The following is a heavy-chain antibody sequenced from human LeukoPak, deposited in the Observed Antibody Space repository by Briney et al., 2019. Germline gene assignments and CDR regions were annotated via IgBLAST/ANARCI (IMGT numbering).Heavy chain of an antibody. CDR2: INQDGSEK. V-gene: IGHV3-7*01. Sequence: PGGSLRLSCAASGFTFSSYWMTWVRQAPGKGLEWVATINQDGSEKYSVDSVKGRFTISRDNAKTSLYLQMNSLRAEDTAVYYCARVEVVVEGMDYWGQGTLVTVSS. D-gene: IGHD3-22*01. J-gene: IGHJ4*02. CDR1: GFTFSSYW. CDR3: ARVEVVVEGMDY.